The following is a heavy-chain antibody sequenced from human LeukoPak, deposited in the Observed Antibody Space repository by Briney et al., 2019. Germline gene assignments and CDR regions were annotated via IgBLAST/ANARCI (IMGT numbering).Heavy chain of an antibody. V-gene: IGHV3-23*01. Sequence: GGSLRLSCAASGFTFSNYAVTWVRQAPGKGLEGLEWVSTISGSGGSTYYADSVKGRFTISRDNSKNTLYLQMNSLRVEDTAVYYCASKLTSGYWGQGTLVTVSS. CDR3: ASKLTSGY. J-gene: IGHJ4*02. CDR2: ISGSGGST. D-gene: IGHD4-17*01. CDR1: GFTFSNYA.